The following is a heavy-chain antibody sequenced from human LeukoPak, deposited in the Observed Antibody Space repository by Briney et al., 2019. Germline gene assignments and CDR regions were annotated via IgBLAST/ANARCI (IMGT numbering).Heavy chain of an antibody. V-gene: IGHV1-2*02. CDR2: INPNSGGT. Sequence: ASVKVSCKASGYTFTGYYMHWVRQAPGQGLEWMGWINPNSGGTNYAQKFQGRVTMTRDTSISTAHMELSRLRSDDTAVYYCAMTQMTTVVNIGYWGQGTLVTVSS. D-gene: IGHD4-23*01. CDR3: AMTQMTTVVNIGY. J-gene: IGHJ4*02. CDR1: GYTFTGYY.